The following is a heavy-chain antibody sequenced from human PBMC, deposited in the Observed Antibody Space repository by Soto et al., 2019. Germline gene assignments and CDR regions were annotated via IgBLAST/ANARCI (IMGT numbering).Heavy chain of an antibody. J-gene: IGHJ5*02. Sequence: GGSLRLSCAASGFTFSSYAMSWVRQAPGNGLEWVSAFSGSGDNTYYADSVKGRFTISRDNSTNTLYLQVNRLRADDTAVYYCAKKKERGRSWYTNWFDPWGQGNLVTVSS. CDR2: FSGSGDNT. V-gene: IGHV3-23*01. CDR3: AKKKERGRSWYTNWFDP. D-gene: IGHD6-13*01. CDR1: GFTFSSYA.